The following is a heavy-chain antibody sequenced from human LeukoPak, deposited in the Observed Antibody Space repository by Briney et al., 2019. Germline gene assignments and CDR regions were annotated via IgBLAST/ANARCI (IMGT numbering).Heavy chain of an antibody. D-gene: IGHD3-22*01. Sequence: SETLSLTCTVSGGSISSSSYYWGWIRQPPGKGLEWIGSIYYSGSTYYNPSLKSRVTISVDTSKNQFSLKLSSVTAADTAVYYCARDQYYDSSGYYYYYYYYMDVWGKGTTVTISS. J-gene: IGHJ6*03. CDR3: ARDQYYDSSGYYYYYYYYMDV. CDR2: IYYSGST. CDR1: GGSISSSSYY. V-gene: IGHV4-39*07.